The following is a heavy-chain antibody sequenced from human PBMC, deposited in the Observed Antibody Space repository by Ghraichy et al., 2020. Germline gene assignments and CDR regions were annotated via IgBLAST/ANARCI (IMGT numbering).Heavy chain of an antibody. CDR2: ISWNSGSI. Sequence: GGSLRLSCAASGFTFDDYAMHWVRQAPGKGLEWVSGISWNSGSIGYADSVKGRFTISRDNAKNSLYLQMNSLRAEDTALYYCAKAVLRYSPNPNSFDYWGQGTLVTVSS. V-gene: IGHV3-9*01. CDR1: GFTFDDYA. CDR3: AKAVLRYSPNPNSFDY. D-gene: IGHD3-9*01. J-gene: IGHJ4*02.